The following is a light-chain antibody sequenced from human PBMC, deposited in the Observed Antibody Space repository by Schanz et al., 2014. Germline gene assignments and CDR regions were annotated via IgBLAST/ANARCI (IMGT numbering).Light chain of an antibody. Sequence: QSALTQPASVSGSPGQSITISCTGTTSDVGGYNYVSWYQQHPGKAPKLMIYEVSNRPSGVPDRFSGSKSGNTASLTVSGLQAEDEADYYCCSYAGSSTVVFGTGTKLTVL. CDR2: EVS. J-gene: IGLJ1*01. V-gene: IGLV2-14*01. CDR3: CSYAGSSTVV. CDR1: TSDVGGYNY.